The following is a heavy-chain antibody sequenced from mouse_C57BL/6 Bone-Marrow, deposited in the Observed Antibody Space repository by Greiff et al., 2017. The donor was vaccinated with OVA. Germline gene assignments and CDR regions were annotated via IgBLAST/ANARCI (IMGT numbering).Heavy chain of an antibody. CDR3: ALKGYFDV. CDR1: GFSLTSYG. CDR2: IWSGGST. V-gene: IGHV2-2*01. J-gene: IGHJ1*03. Sequence: VKVEESGPGLVQPSQSLSITCTVSGFSLTSYGVHWVRQSPGKGLEWLGVIWSGGSTDYNAAFISRLSISKDNSKSQVLFKMNSRQADDTAIYYCALKGYFDVWGTGTTVTVSS.